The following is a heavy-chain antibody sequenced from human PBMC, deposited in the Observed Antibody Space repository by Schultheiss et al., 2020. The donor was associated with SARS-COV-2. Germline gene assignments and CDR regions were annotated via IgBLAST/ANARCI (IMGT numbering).Heavy chain of an antibody. D-gene: IGHD6-6*01. V-gene: IGHV4-34*09. CDR1: GGSFSGYY. CDR2: IYYSGST. J-gene: IGHJ4*02. CDR3: ARDTSIASYFDY. Sequence: SETLSLTCAVYGGSFSGYYWSWIRQPPGKGLEWIGSIYYSGSTYYNPSLKSRVTISVDTSKNQFSLKLSSVTAADTAVYYCARDTSIASYFDYWGQGTLVTVSS.